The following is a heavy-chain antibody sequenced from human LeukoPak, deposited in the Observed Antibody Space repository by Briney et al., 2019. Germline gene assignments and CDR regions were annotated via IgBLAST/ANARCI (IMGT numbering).Heavy chain of an antibody. CDR2: ISSSGSTI. V-gene: IGHV3-11*04. J-gene: IGHJ4*02. Sequence: GGSLKLSCAASGFTFSDYYMSWIRQAPGKGLEWVSYISSSGSTIYYADSVKGRFTISRDNAKNSLYLQMNSLRAEDTAVYYCARANTYYYGSGSYGYWGQGTLVTVSS. CDR1: GFTFSDYY. D-gene: IGHD3-10*01. CDR3: ARANTYYYGSGSYGY.